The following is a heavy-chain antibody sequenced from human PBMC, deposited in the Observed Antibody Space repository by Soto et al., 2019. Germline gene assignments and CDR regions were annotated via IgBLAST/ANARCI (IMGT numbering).Heavy chain of an antibody. CDR1: GYTFTSYD. J-gene: IGHJ6*02. CDR3: ARESTGTSSMDV. D-gene: IGHD1-1*01. Sequence: QVQLVQSGAEVKKPGASVKVSCKASGYTFTSYDINWVRQATGQGLEWMGWMNPNSGNPGYAQKFRGRVTMTRNTYISTAYMALSSLRSEDTAVYYCARESTGTSSMDVWCQGTTVTVSS. CDR2: MNPNSGNP. V-gene: IGHV1-8*01.